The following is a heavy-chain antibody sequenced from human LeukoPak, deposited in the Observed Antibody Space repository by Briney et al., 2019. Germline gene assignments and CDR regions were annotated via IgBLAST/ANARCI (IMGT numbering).Heavy chain of an antibody. V-gene: IGHV1-24*01. CDR1: GYTLTDLS. Sequence: ASVTVSCKVSGYTLTDLSMHWVRQAPGKGLEWMGGFDPEDGETIYAQKFQGRVTMTEDTSTDTAYMELSSLRSEDTAVYYCATGPAGTYYYYGMDVWGQGTTVTVSS. CDR2: FDPEDGET. D-gene: IGHD6-13*01. J-gene: IGHJ6*02. CDR3: ATGPAGTYYYYGMDV.